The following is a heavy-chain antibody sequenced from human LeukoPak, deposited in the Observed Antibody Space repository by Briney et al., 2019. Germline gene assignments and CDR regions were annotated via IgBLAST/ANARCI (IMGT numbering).Heavy chain of an antibody. CDR3: ARDPQNDYGDYATPTRKRAY. Sequence: GGSLRLSCAASGFTVSSSYMSWVRQAPGKGLERVSVIYSGGSTYYADSVKGRFTISRDNSKNTLYLQMNSLRAEDTAVYYCARDPQNDYGDYATPTRKRAYWGQGTLVTVSS. V-gene: IGHV3-66*01. CDR2: IYSGGST. CDR1: GFTVSSSY. D-gene: IGHD4-17*01. J-gene: IGHJ4*02.